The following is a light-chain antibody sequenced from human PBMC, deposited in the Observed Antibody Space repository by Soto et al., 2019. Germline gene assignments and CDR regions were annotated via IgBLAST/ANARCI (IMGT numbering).Light chain of an antibody. J-gene: IGKJ2*01. V-gene: IGKV1-5*03. CDR3: QHYQTYPYT. CDR1: QSVDSW. CDR2: KAT. Sequence: DIQMTQSPSTLSASVGDRVTITCRASQSVDSWLAWYQLKPGKAPNLLIYKATRLAGGVPSRFSGSGSGTDFTLTFSSLQPDDFATYYCQHYQTYPYTFRQGTKVEMK.